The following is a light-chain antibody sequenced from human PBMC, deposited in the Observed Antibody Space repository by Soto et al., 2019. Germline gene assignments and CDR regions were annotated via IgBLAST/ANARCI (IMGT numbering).Light chain of an antibody. CDR3: AAWDDSLSGSYV. CDR1: SSNIGSNY. J-gene: IGLJ1*01. CDR2: SNN. Sequence: SVLTQPPSASGTPGQRVTISCSGSSSNIGSNYVYWYQQLPGTAPKLLIYSNNRRPSGVPDRFSGSKSGTSASLAISGLRSEDEADYYCAAWDDSLSGSYVFGTGTKVTVL. V-gene: IGLV1-47*02.